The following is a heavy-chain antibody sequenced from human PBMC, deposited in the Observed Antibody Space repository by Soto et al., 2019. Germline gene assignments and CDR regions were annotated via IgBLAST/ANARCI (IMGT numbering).Heavy chain of an antibody. J-gene: IGHJ4*02. CDR2: ICSDGSTI. V-gene: IGHV3-48*01. CDR3: ARETGGDHHGQIDY. D-gene: IGHD2-21*02. Sequence: PGGSLRLSCAASGFTFSSYGMHWVRQAPGKGLEWVSVICSDGSTIYYADSVKGRFTISRDNAKNSLYLQMNSLRAEDTAVYYCARETGGDHHGQIDYWGQGTLVTVSS. CDR1: GFTFSSYG.